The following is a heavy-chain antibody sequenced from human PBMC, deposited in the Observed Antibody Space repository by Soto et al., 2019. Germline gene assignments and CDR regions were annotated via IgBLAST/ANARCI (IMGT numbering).Heavy chain of an antibody. CDR1: GYTFSVYY. CDR2: INPNSGGT. Sequence: LVQSGAEVRMPGASVKVSCKPSGYTFSVYYIHCGRQPPGQGLEWMGWINPNSGGTNDAQHLQDRVTVIRDTSISTVYMEVGRLRCDDTAVYYCARDTLWRGGAFDIWGQGSMVTVSS. D-gene: IGHD2-21*01. CDR3: ARDTLWRGGAFDI. J-gene: IGHJ3*02. V-gene: IGHV1-2*02.